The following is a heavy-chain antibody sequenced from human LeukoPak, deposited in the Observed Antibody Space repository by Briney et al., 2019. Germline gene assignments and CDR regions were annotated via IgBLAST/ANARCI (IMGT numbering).Heavy chain of an antibody. Sequence: SETLSLTCTVSGGYISGTSWSWLRQPPGRGLEWIAYIYYSGSTDYTPSLKSRVTISVDTAKNQFSLRLKSVTAADTAVYYCARLGRIAAAGDYDYHSLDVWGQGTTVTVSS. CDR1: GGYISGTS. V-gene: IGHV4-59*08. D-gene: IGHD6-13*01. J-gene: IGHJ6*02. CDR2: IYYSGST. CDR3: ARLGRIAAAGDYDYHSLDV.